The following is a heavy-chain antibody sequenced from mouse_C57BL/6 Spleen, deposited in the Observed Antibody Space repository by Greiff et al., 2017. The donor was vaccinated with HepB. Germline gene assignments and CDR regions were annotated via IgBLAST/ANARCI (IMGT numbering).Heavy chain of an antibody. Sequence: VQLQQSGPELVKPWASVKISCKASGYSFTGYYMNWVKQSPEKSLEWIGEINPSTGGTTYNQKFKAKATLTVDKSSSTAYMQLKSLTSEDSAVYYCARSPFYYYGSSYGAMDYWGQGTSVTVSS. D-gene: IGHD1-1*01. J-gene: IGHJ4*01. V-gene: IGHV1-42*01. CDR2: INPSTGGT. CDR1: GYSFTGYY. CDR3: ARSPFYYYGSSYGAMDY.